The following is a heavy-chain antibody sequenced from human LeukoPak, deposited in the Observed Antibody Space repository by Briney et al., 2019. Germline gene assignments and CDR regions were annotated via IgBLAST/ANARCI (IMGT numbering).Heavy chain of an antibody. CDR1: GYTFTSHH. Sequence: AAVKVSCKASGYTFTSHHINWVRQAARQGLEWMGWMNPDTGNTVYAQKFQGRVTMTWDTSISTAYMELGSLRSEDTAVYYCARGRPTNLGGTYWGQGTLVTVSS. CDR3: ARGRPTNLGGTY. J-gene: IGHJ4*02. CDR2: MNPDTGNT. V-gene: IGHV1-8*01. D-gene: IGHD7-27*01.